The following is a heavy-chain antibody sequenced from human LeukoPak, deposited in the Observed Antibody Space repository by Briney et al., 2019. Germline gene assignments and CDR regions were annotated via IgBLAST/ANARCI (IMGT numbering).Heavy chain of an antibody. J-gene: IGHJ1*01. Sequence: QPGGSLRLSCVASGFTFSSYGMTWVRQAPGKGLEWVASITGRGTNTYYADAVKGRFTISRDNSRNTVFLQMSSLTVDDTAVYYCANLQYWGQGSLVVVS. CDR2: ITGRGTNT. V-gene: IGHV3-23*01. CDR1: GFTFSSYG. CDR3: ANLQY.